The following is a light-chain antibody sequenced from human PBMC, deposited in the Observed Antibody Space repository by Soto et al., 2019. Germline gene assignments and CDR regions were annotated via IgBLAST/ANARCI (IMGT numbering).Light chain of an antibody. J-gene: IGKJ1*01. CDR2: GAS. CDR3: QQYDNWRT. CDR1: QSVSSN. Sequence: EIVLTQSPGTLSLSPGERATLSCRASQSVSSNLAWYHQRPVQAPRLLIYGASTRATGIPARFSGSGSGTEFTLTISSLQSEDLGVYYCQQYDNWRTFGQGTKVDIK. V-gene: IGKV3-15*01.